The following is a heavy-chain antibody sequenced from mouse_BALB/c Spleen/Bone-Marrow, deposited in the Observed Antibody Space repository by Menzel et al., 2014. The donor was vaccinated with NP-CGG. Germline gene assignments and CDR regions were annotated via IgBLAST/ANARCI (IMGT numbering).Heavy chain of an antibody. CDR1: GFTFSSLG. J-gene: IGHJ4*01. CDR2: ISNGSSPI. CDR3: ARKGAMITHYYAMDY. Sequence: EVKLMESGGGLVQPGGSWKLSCAASGFTFSSLGMHWVRQAPEKGLEWVAYISNGSSPIYYADTVKGRFTISRDNPKNALFLKMTSLRSEDTAMYYCARKGAMITHYYAMDYWGQGTSVTVSS. V-gene: IGHV5-17*02. D-gene: IGHD2-4*01.